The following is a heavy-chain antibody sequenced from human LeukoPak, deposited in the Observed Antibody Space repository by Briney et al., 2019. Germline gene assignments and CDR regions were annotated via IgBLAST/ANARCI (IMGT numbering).Heavy chain of an antibody. D-gene: IGHD2-2*01. CDR3: AKDRSSSFYYYYYYGMDV. CDR2: ISYDGSNK. Sequence: GRSLTLSCAASGFTLSSYGMHWVRQAPGKGLEWVAVISYDGSNKYYADSLKGRFTISRDNSKNTLYLQMNSLRAEDTAVYYCAKDRSSSFYYYYYYGMDVWGQGTTVTVPS. J-gene: IGHJ6*02. CDR1: GFTLSSYG. V-gene: IGHV3-30*18.